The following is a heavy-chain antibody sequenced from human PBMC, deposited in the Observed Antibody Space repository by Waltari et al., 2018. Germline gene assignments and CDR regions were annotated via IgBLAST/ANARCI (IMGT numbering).Heavy chain of an antibody. V-gene: IGHV4-59*01. Sequence: QVQLQESGPGLVKPSETLSLTCTVSGGSISSYSWSWIRQPPGKGLEWIGYIYYSGSTNYNPALKSRVTISVDTSKNQFSLKLSSVPAADTAVYYCAIGYSSGWYYAFDIWGQGTMVTVSS. CDR1: GGSISSYS. J-gene: IGHJ3*02. D-gene: IGHD6-19*01. CDR2: IYYSGST. CDR3: AIGYSSGWYYAFDI.